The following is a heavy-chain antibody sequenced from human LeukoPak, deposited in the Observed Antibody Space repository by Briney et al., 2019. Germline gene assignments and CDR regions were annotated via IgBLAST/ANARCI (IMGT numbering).Heavy chain of an antibody. CDR1: GFIFRKTY. D-gene: IGHD4-23*01. Sequence: KPGGSLRLSCATTGFIFRKTYMTWVRQAPGKGLEWVGRIKTKTDGETADYAAPVKGRFTLSRADSKDTLYLQMDSLKTEDTGVYFCATVDHFDGGGYGNFWGQGSRVTVSS. CDR3: ATVDHFDGGGYGNF. V-gene: IGHV3-15*01. J-gene: IGHJ4*02. CDR2: IKTKTDGETA.